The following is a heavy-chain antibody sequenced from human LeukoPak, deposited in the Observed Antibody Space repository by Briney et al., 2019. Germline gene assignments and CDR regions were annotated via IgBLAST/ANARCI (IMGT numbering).Heavy chain of an antibody. CDR2: INPNSGGT. CDR3: ARGVYGSGSGGLDY. Sequence: GASVKVSCKASGYTFTGYYMHWVRQARGQGLEWMGWINPNSGGTNYAQKFQGWVTMTRDTSISTAYMELSRLRSDDTAVYYCARGVYGSGSGGLDYWGQGTLVTVSS. V-gene: IGHV1-2*04. D-gene: IGHD3-10*01. CDR1: GYTFTGYY. J-gene: IGHJ4*02.